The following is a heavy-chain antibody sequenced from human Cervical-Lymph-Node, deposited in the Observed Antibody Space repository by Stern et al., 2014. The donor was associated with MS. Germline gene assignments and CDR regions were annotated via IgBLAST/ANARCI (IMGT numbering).Heavy chain of an antibody. J-gene: IGHJ4*02. Sequence: VQLVQSGAEVKKPGASGKVSCKASGYTFTSYYMHWGRQAPGKGLEWMGIINPSGGSTSYAQKFQGRVTMTRDTSTSTVYMELSSLRSEDTAVYYCAREGRDGYNWDDYWGQGTLVTVSS. CDR3: AREGRDGYNWDDY. V-gene: IGHV1-46*01. CDR1: GYTFTSYY. CDR2: INPSGGST. D-gene: IGHD5-24*01.